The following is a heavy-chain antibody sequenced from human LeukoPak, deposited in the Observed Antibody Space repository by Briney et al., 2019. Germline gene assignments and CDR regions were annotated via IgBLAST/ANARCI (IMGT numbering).Heavy chain of an antibody. V-gene: IGHV3-30*02. CDR1: GFTFSSYG. Sequence: GGSLRLSCAASGFTFSSYGMHWVRQAPGKGLEWVAFIRYDGSNKYYADSVKGRFTISRDNSKNTLYLQMNSLRAEDTAVYYCAKDFSCSGGSCYSGYWGQGTLVTVSS. D-gene: IGHD2-15*01. CDR2: IRYDGSNK. J-gene: IGHJ4*02. CDR3: AKDFSCSGGSCYSGY.